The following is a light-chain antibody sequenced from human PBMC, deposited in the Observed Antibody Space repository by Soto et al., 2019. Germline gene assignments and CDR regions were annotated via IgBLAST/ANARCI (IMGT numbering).Light chain of an antibody. CDR2: EVS. CDR3: SSFTSISTYV. J-gene: IGLJ1*01. CDR1: SSDVGGYNY. V-gene: IGLV2-8*01. Sequence: QSVLAQPPSASGSPGQSVTISCTGTSSDVGGYNYVSWYQQHPGKAPKLIIYEVSQRPSGVPDRFSGSKSGNTASLTISGLQAEDESHYSCSSFTSISTYVFGTGTKVTVL.